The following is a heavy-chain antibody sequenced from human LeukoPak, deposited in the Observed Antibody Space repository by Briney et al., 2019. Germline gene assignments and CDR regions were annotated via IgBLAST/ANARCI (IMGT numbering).Heavy chain of an antibody. J-gene: IGHJ4*02. CDR2: INSDGSST. V-gene: IGHV3-74*01. Sequence: GGSLRPSCAASGFTFSNYWMHWVRQAPGKGLVWVSRINSDGSSTSYADSVKGRFTLSRDNAKNTMYLQMNSLRAEDTAIYYCTRSEYSFDYWGQGTLVTVSS. D-gene: IGHD3-10*01. CDR3: TRSEYSFDY. CDR1: GFTFSNYW.